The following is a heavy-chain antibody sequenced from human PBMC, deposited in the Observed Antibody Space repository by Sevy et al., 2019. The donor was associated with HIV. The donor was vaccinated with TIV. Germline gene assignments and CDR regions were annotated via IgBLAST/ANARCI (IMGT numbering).Heavy chain of an antibody. CDR1: GGSISSSSYF. CDR2: LYSTGST. J-gene: IGHJ2*01. V-gene: IGHV4-39*01. D-gene: IGHD6-19*01. Sequence: SETLSLTCTVSGGSISSSSYFWGWIRQPTGKGLEWIGSLYSTGSTSYNPSLRSRVTVSADTSKNQFSLRLTSVIATDTAVYYCATPRDSGWYEGTGGYFDLWGRGTLVTVSS. CDR3: ATPRDSGWYEGTGGYFDL.